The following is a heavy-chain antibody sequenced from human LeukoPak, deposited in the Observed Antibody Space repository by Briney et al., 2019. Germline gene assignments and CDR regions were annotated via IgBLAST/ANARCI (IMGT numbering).Heavy chain of an antibody. CDR3: ARDKDSSGWYEFDY. CDR1: GYTFTSYD. CDR2: MNPNSGNT. V-gene: IGHV1-8*03. D-gene: IGHD6-19*01. J-gene: IGHJ4*02. Sequence: ASVKVSCKASGYTFTSYDINWVRQATGQGLEWMGWMNPNSGNTGYAQKFQGRVTITRNTSISTAYMELSSLRSEDTAVYYCARDKDSSGWYEFDYWGQGTLVTVSS.